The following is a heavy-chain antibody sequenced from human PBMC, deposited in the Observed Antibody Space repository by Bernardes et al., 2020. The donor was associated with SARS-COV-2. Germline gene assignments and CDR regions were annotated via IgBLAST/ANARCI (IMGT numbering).Heavy chain of an antibody. CDR3: ATTPPVGATAEWFDP. D-gene: IGHD1-26*01. V-gene: IGHV1-24*01. J-gene: IGHJ5*02. CDR1: GYTLIELS. Sequence: ASVQVSCKVSGYTLIELSMHWVRQAPGKGLEWMGGFDPEDGETIYGQIFQGRVTMTEDTSTDTAYMELSSLRSEDTAVSYCATTPPVGATAEWFDPWGQGTLVTVSS. CDR2: FDPEDGET.